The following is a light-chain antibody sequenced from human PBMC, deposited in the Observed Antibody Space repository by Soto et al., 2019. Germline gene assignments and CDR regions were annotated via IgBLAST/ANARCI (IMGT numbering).Light chain of an antibody. CDR1: QSISDT. J-gene: IGKJ1*01. Sequence: EIVMTQSPATLSVSPGGRATLSCRASQSISDTLAWYQQKPGQAPRLLIHGASTRATGVPARFSGSGSGTDFTLTISSLQSEDFAVYYCQQYNNWPWTFGQGTKLEIK. CDR3: QQYNNWPWT. CDR2: GAS. V-gene: IGKV3-15*01.